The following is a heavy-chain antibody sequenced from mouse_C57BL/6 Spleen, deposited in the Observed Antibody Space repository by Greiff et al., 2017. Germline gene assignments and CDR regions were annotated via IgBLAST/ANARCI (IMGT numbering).Heavy chain of an antibody. CDR3: AKGYWYFDV. J-gene: IGHJ1*03. CDR2: INPNYGTT. CDR1: GYSFTDYN. V-gene: IGHV1-39*01. Sequence: EVQLQQSGPGLVKPGASVSISCTASGYSFTDYNMNWVQQTHGKSLEWLGVINPNYGTTSYNHKFKGRATMTVDQSSRKAYMQLNSLTAEDSAVYYCAKGYWYFDVWGTGTTVTVAS.